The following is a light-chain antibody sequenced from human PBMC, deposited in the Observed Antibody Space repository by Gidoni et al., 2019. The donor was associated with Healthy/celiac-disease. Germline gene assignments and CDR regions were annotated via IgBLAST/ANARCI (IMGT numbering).Light chain of an antibody. J-gene: IGKJ2*01. V-gene: IGKV1-5*03. CDR3: QQYESYPYT. Sequence: DIQMTQSPSTLSASVGYRITITCRASQIISTWLAWYQQKPGKAPKLLIYKASSLESGVPSRFSASGSGTEFTLTINNLQPDDFATYYCQQYESYPYTFGQGTNLEIK. CDR1: QIISTW. CDR2: KAS.